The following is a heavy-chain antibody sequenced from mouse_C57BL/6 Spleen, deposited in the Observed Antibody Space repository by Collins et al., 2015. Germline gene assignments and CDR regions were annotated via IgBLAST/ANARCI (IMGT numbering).Heavy chain of an antibody. V-gene: IGHV14-4*01. CDR1: GFNIKDDF. CDR2: IDPENGDT. CDR3: TTGYK. D-gene: IGHD2-2*01. Sequence: EVQLRQSGAELVRPGASVKLSCTASGFNIKDDFVHWVKQRPEKGLDWIGWIDPENGDTEFASKFQGKATITIDTSSNTAYLQLSSLTSEDTAVYYCTTGYKWGQGTTLTVSS. J-gene: IGHJ2*01.